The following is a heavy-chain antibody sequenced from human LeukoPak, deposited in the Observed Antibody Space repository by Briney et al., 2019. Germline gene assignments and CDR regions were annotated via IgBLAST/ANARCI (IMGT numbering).Heavy chain of an antibody. CDR3: ARDILGDLGGATRGFDP. J-gene: IGHJ5*02. Sequence: ASVKVSCKASGYTFTSYYMHWVRQAPGQGLEWMGWISAYNGNTNYAQKLQGRVTMTTDTSTSTAYMELRSLRSDDTAVYYCARDILGDLGGATRGFDPWGQGTLVTVSS. CDR1: GYTFTSYY. V-gene: IGHV1-18*04. D-gene: IGHD1-26*01. CDR2: ISAYNGNT.